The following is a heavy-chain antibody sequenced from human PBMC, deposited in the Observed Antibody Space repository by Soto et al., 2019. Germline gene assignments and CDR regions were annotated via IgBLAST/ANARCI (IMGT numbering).Heavy chain of an antibody. Sequence: QVQLVQSGAEVKKPGASVKVSCKASGYTFTSYGIICVRQAPGQGLEWMGWISAYNGNTKYAHKLHGRVTMTTDTSTSTAYMELSSLRSDDTAVYYCARDAAICMNDYGGQGTLVTVSS. V-gene: IGHV1-18*01. CDR2: ISAYNGNT. J-gene: IGHJ4*02. CDR3: ARDAAICMNDY. D-gene: IGHD2-8*01. CDR1: GYTFTSYG.